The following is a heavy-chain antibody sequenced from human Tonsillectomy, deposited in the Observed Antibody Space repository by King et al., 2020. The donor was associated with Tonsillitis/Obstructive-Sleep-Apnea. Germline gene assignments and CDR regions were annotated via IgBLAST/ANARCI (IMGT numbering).Heavy chain of an antibody. CDR1: GCTLSRYT. CDR2: IIPIFGQV. Sequence: VQLVESGAEVKKPGSSVKVSCKAAGCTLSRYTVSWVRQAPGQGLEWMGGIIPIFGQVAYAQGFQDRVTITADASTNTVYMELSSLRSGDPAVYYCARDLRLGTNWFDPWGQGTLVTVSS. J-gene: IGHJ5*02. D-gene: IGHD3-10*01. CDR3: ARDLRLGTNWFDP. V-gene: IGHV1-69*01.